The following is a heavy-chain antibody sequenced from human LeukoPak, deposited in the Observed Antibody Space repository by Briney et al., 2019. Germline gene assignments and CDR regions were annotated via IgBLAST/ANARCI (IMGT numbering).Heavy chain of an antibody. D-gene: IGHD3-3*01. CDR2: IIPIFGTA. CDR3: ARGPYDFWSGYLNY. J-gene: IGHJ4*02. V-gene: IGHV1-69*06. CDR1: GGTFSGYA. Sequence: GASVKVSCKASGGTFSGYAISWVRQAPGQGLEWMGGIIPIFGTANYARKFQGRVTITADKSTSTAYMELSSLRSEDTAVYYCARGPYDFWSGYLNYWGQGTLVTVSS.